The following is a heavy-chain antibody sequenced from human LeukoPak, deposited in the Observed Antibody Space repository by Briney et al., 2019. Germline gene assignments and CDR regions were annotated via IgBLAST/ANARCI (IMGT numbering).Heavy chain of an antibody. CDR2: IFFNGNT. J-gene: IGHJ4*02. V-gene: IGHV4-39*01. CDR3: ARQKYTVAAADY. CDR1: GGSISYSSYY. D-gene: IGHD4-11*01. Sequence: SETLSLTCTVSGGSISYSSYYWGWIRQPPGTGLEWIASIFFNGNTFYNPSLQSRVTIFVDTSRNQFSLNLNSVTAADTGVYYCARQKYTVAAADYWGQGTLVTVSA.